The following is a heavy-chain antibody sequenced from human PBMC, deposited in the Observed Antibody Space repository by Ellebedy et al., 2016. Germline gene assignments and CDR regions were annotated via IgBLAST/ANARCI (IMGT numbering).Heavy chain of an antibody. J-gene: IGHJ6*02. CDR2: IIPIFGTA. CDR3: ARDHDSSGYSHYYYGMDV. V-gene: IGHV1-69*06. Sequence: SVKVSXXASGGTFSSYAISWVRQAPGQGLEWMGGIIPIFGTANYAQKFQGRVTITADKSTSTAYMELSSLRSEDTAVYYCARDHDSSGYSHYYYGMDVWGQGTTVTVSS. D-gene: IGHD3-22*01. CDR1: GGTFSSYA.